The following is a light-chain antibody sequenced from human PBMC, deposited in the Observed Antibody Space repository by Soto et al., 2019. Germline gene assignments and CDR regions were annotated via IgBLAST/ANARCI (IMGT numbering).Light chain of an antibody. CDR1: QNVDSY. CDR2: GTS. Sequence: EIVLTQSPDTLSLSPGERATDSCRASQNVDSYLAWYQHKPGQAPRLLIYGTSSRAIGIPGRFSGSGSGTDFTLTISRVEPEDFAVYYCQQYATSPTTFGQGARLDNK. V-gene: IGKV3-20*01. J-gene: IGKJ5*01. CDR3: QQYATSPTT.